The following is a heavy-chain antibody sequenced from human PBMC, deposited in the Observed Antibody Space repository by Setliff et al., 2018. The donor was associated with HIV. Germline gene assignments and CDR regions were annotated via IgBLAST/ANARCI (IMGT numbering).Heavy chain of an antibody. CDR1: DDPISSYY. J-gene: IGHJ6*03. CDR3: ALTGHRLLRGYMDV. D-gene: IGHD2-15*01. V-gene: IGHV4-4*07. CDR2: LYVSGDT. Sequence: PSETLSLTCYVTDDPISSYYWRWVRQPAGKGLAWIGRLYVSGDTNYNPSLKSRVTMSLDTSKKPFSLNLESVTAADTAVYYCALTGHRLLRGYMDVWGKGTTVTVSS.